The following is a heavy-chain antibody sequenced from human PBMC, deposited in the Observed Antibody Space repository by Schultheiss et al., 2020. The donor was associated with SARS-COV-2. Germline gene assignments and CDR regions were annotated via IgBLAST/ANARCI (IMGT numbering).Heavy chain of an antibody. Sequence: GGSLRLSCAASGFTFSSYWMHWVRQAPGKGLEWVGRIKSKTDGGTTDYAAPVKGRFTISRDDSKNTLYLQMNSLKTEDTAVYYCTTAGALYYYDSSGYRSTDYWGQGTLVTVSS. D-gene: IGHD3-22*01. CDR1: GFTFSSYW. V-gene: IGHV3-15*01. J-gene: IGHJ4*02. CDR2: IKSKTDGGTT. CDR3: TTAGALYYYDSSGYRSTDY.